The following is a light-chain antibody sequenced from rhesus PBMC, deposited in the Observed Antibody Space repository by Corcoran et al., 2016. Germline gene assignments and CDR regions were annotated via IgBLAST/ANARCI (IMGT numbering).Light chain of an antibody. Sequence: EIVMTQSPATLSLSPGERATLSCRASQSVSSSLAWYQQKPGQAPRLLSYGASSRATGIPDRFSGSGSWTEFTLTISSLEPEDFAVYYCQQYSNWPRTFGQGTKVEIK. V-gene: IGKV3-42*03. CDR1: QSVSSS. CDR3: QQYSNWPRT. CDR2: GAS. J-gene: IGKJ1*01.